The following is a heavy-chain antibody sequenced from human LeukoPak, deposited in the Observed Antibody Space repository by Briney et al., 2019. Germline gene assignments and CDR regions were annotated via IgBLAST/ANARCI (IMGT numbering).Heavy chain of an antibody. CDR2: IKSKTDGGTT. V-gene: IGHV3-15*01. Sequence: PGGSLRLSCAGSGFTFSNYAMTWVRQAPGKGLEWVGRIKSKTDGGTTDYAAPVKGRFTISRDDSKNTLYLQMNSLKTEDTAVYYCTTDSDRPYYYDSSGYYDYWGQGTLVTVSS. CDR3: TTDSDRPYYYDSSGYYDY. J-gene: IGHJ4*02. D-gene: IGHD3-22*01. CDR1: GFTFSNYA.